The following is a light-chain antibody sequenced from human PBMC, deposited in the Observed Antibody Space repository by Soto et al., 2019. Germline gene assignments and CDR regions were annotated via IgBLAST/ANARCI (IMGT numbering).Light chain of an antibody. CDR2: AAS. V-gene: IGKV1-27*01. J-gene: IGKJ1*01. CDR1: QGISNY. CDR3: QKYNSAPST. Sequence: DIQMTQSPASLSASVGDRVTITCRASQGISNYLAWYQQKPGKVPKLLIYAASTLKSGGTARFSGRGSATDYTLTISSLQPEDVATYYCQKYNSAPSTFGQGTKVEIK.